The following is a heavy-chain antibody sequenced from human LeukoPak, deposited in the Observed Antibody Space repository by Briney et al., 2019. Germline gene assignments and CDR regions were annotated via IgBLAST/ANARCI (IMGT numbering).Heavy chain of an antibody. Sequence: PSQTLSLTCTVSGGSISSGTYYWRWIRQPAGKGLEWIGRIYTSGSTNYNPSLESRVTISVDTSKNQFSLKLSSVTAADTAVYYCAREVESLLGYSSGWYARNYYYYMDVWGKGTTVTISS. J-gene: IGHJ6*03. D-gene: IGHD6-19*01. CDR3: AREVESLLGYSSGWYARNYYYYMDV. CDR2: IYTSGST. CDR1: GGSISSGTYY. V-gene: IGHV4-61*02.